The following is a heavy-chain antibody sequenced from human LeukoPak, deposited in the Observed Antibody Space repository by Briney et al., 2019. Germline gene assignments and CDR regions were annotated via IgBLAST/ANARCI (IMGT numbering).Heavy chain of an antibody. CDR1: GFIFNNYA. V-gene: IGHV3-9*01. D-gene: IGHD6-19*01. J-gene: IGHJ4*02. Sequence: GGSLRLSCAGSGFIFNNYAMRWVRQPPGKGLEWVSGISWNSGTIDYADSVRGRFTISRDNAKDSLYLQMDSLRVEDTAFYYCAKDNRRHYTSGPNPDSLHWGQGALVTVSS. CDR3: AKDNRRHYTSGPNPDSLH. CDR2: ISWNSGTI.